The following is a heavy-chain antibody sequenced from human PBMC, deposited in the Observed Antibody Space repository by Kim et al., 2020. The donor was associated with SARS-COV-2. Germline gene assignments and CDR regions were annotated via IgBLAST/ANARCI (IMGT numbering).Heavy chain of an antibody. V-gene: IGHV1-18*01. D-gene: IGHD5-12*01. CDR2: ISAYNGNT. Sequence: ASVKVSCKASGYTFTSYGISWVRQAPGQGLEWMGWISAYNGNTNYAQKLQGRVTMTTDTSTSTAYMELRSLRSDDTAVYYCARDSPGGYDSYYYYYGMDVWGQGTTVTVSS. J-gene: IGHJ6*02. CDR3: ARDSPGGYDSYYYYYGMDV. CDR1: GYTFTSYG.